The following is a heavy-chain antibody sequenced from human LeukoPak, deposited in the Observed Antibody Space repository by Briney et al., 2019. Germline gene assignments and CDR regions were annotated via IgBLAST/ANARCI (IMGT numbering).Heavy chain of an antibody. V-gene: IGHV4-61*02. J-gene: IGHJ5*02. D-gene: IGHD2-2*01. Sequence: SQTLSLTCTVSGGSISSGSYYWSWIRQPAGKGLEWIGRIYTSGSTNYNPSLKSRVTISVGTSKNQFSLKLSSVTAADTAVYYCARESSVPAAIWGTPLNWFDPWGQGTLVTASS. CDR3: ARESSVPAAIWGTPLNWFDP. CDR2: IYTSGST. CDR1: GGSISSGSYY.